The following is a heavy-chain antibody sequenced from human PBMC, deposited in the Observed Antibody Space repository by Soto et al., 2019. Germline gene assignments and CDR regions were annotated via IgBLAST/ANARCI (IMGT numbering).Heavy chain of an antibody. J-gene: IGHJ4*02. CDR1: GFIFSSYT. D-gene: IGHD1-26*01. V-gene: IGHV3-30*14. CDR2: ITYDGSNQ. CDR3: ARAPSGSYPEFDY. Sequence: QVQLVESRGGVVQPGRSLRLSCAASGFIFSSYTMHWVRQAPGKGLEWVGVITYDGSNQYYADSVKGRFTISRDNSRNMLFLQMNSLRPDDTAVYYCARAPSGSYPEFDYWGQGTLVTVSS.